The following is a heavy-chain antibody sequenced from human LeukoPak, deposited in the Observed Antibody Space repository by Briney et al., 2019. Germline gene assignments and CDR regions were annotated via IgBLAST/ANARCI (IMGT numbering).Heavy chain of an antibody. CDR1: GFTFSDYY. V-gene: IGHV3-11*04. CDR2: ISDLSNNR. J-gene: IGHJ4*02. Sequence: GGSLRLSCAASGFTFSDYYMSWIRQAPGKGLEWLSYISDLSNNRYYADTVKGRFIISRDDAKNSLYLQMNSLRAEDTAVYYCARERSLDIPVAGTIFDYWGQGTLVTVSS. CDR3: ARERSLDIPVAGTIFDY. D-gene: IGHD6-19*01.